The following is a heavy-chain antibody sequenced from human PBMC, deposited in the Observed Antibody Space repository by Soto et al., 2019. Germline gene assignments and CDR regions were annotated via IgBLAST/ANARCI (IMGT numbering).Heavy chain of an antibody. CDR3: ARHIPYCSSTSCQVFDY. CDR1: GDSIIGYY. J-gene: IGHJ4*02. V-gene: IGHV4-59*08. Sequence: LEILSLTCTVSGDSIIGYYWSWIRQPPGKGLEWIGYIYYSGSTNYNPSLKSRVTISVDTSKNQFSLKLNSVTAADTAVYYCARHIPYCSSTSCQVFDYWGQGTLVTVSS. CDR2: IYYSGST. D-gene: IGHD2-2*01.